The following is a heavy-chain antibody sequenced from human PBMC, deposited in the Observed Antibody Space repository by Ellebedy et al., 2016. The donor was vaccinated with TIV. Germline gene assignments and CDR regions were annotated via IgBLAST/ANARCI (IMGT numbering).Heavy chain of an antibody. CDR1: GGTFKNSA. CDR3: ARLGRFGESMPPYYYFGMDV. CDR2: IIPGVGSA. J-gene: IGHJ6*02. Sequence: ASVKVSCKASGGTFKNSAVSWVRQAPGQGLQWMGGIIPGVGSADYAQRFQGRLTITADGSTSTVHMELNSLGSEDTAVYYCARLGRFGESMPPYYYFGMDVWGQGTTVTVSS. D-gene: IGHD3-10*01. V-gene: IGHV1-69*13.